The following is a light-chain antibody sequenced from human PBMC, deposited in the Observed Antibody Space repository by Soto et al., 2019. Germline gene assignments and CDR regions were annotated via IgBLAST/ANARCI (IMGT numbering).Light chain of an antibody. Sequence: DIQMTQSPSSLSASVGDRVTITCRASQSISSYLNWYQQKPWKAPKLLIYAASSLQSGVPSRFSGSGSGTDFTLTISSLQPEDFVAYYCQQSYSTFWTFGQGTKLEIK. J-gene: IGKJ1*01. CDR1: QSISSY. CDR3: QQSYSTFWT. V-gene: IGKV1-39*01. CDR2: AAS.